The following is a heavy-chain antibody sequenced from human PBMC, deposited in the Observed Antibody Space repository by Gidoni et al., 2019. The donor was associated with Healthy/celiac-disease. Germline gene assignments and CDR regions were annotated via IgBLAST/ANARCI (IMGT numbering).Heavy chain of an antibody. CDR1: GFTFSDYY. V-gene: IGHV3-11*01. D-gene: IGHD2-2*01. J-gene: IGHJ5*02. CDR3: ARGVVVPAAPNHNWFDP. Sequence: QVQLVESGGGLVKPGGSLRLSCAASGFTFSDYYMSCIRQDPGKGLEWVSYISSSGRTLYYADSVKCRFNISRDNAKNSLYLQMNSLRAEDTAVYYCARGVVVPAAPNHNWFDPWGQGTLVTVSS. CDR2: ISSSGRTL.